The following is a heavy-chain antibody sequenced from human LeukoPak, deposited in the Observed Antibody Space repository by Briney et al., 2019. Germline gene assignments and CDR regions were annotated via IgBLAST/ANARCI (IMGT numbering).Heavy chain of an antibody. CDR2: INPNSGGT. Sequence: ASVKVSCKASGYTFTGYYMHWVRQAPGQGLERMGWINPNSGGTNYAQKFQGRVTMTRDTSISTAYMELSRLRSDDTAVYYCARDDWDGGNSEADWYFDLWGRGTLVTVSS. V-gene: IGHV1-2*02. CDR3: ARDDWDGGNSEADWYFDL. CDR1: GYTFTGYY. J-gene: IGHJ2*01. D-gene: IGHD4-23*01.